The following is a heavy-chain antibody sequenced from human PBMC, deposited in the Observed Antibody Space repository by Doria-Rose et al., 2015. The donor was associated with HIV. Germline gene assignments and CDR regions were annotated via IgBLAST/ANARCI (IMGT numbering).Heavy chain of an antibody. CDR1: GGSFSDHY. Sequence: KPSETLSLTCAVYGGSFSDHYWSWIRQPPGKGLEWIGEINDTGSANYNPSLKSRVTISVDTSKSQFSLKVSSVTAADTAVYYCARVPDNYITSPFDYWGQGKLVTVSS. CDR2: INDTGSA. V-gene: IGHV4-34*01. D-gene: IGHD3-10*01. CDR3: ARVPDNYITSPFDY. J-gene: IGHJ4*02.